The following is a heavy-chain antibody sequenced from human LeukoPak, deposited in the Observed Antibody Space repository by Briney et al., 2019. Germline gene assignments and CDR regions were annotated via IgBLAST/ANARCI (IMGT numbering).Heavy chain of an antibody. V-gene: IGHV4-59*01. Sequence: PSETLSLTCNVSDDCFSTNYWTWIRQPPGKGLECIGYISSIGSTNYNPSLKSRVTISVDTSKKQSSLKMTSVTAAATAVYCCARHPTTVTNGFDIRGPGTTVTASS. J-gene: IGHJ3*02. D-gene: IGHD4-17*01. CDR2: ISSIGST. CDR3: ARHPTTVTNGFDI. CDR1: DDCFSTNY.